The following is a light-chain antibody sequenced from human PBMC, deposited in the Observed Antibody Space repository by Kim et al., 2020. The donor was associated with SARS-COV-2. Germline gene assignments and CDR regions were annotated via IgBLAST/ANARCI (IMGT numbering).Light chain of an antibody. CDR3: QQTHSFPLT. V-gene: IGKV1D-12*01. CDR2: EGS. Sequence: DIQITQSPSSVSASVGDRVTITCRASQDISSWLGWYQQKPGKAPKVLIYEGSNLQSGVPSRFSGSGSGTDFTLTINSLQPEDFATYYCQQTHSFPLTFGGGTKVDIK. J-gene: IGKJ4*01. CDR1: QDISSW.